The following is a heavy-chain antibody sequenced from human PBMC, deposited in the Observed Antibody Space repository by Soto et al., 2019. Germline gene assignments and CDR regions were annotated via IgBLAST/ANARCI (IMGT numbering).Heavy chain of an antibody. J-gene: IGHJ6*02. CDR1: GYTFTSYA. V-gene: IGHV1-3*05. CDR3: AIAVAGPNYYYYGMDV. Sequence: QVQLVQSGAEEKKPGASVKVSCKASGYTFTSYAMHWVRQAPGQRLEWMGWINAGNGNTKYSQKFQGRVTITRDTSASTAYMELSSLRSEDTAVYYSAIAVAGPNYYYYGMDVWGQGTTVTVSS. CDR2: INAGNGNT. D-gene: IGHD6-19*01.